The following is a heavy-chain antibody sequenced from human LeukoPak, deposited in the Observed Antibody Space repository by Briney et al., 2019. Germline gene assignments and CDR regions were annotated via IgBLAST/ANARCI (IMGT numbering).Heavy chain of an antibody. D-gene: IGHD3-10*01. Sequence: PSETLSLTCTVSDDSITMYYWTWIRQPPGKGLEWIGYISYSGSTNYNPSLKSRVTISVDTSKNQFSLKLSSVTAADTAVYYCARERGYSGSVSYYPSNWFDPWGQGTLVTVSS. CDR1: DDSITMYY. CDR2: ISYSGST. CDR3: ARERGYSGSVSYYPSNWFDP. J-gene: IGHJ5*02. V-gene: IGHV4-59*01.